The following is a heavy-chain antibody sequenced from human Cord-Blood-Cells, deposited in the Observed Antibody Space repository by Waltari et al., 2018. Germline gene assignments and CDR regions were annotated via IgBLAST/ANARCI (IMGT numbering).Heavy chain of an antibody. V-gene: IGHV3-48*01. J-gene: IGHJ3*02. CDR2: SSSSSSTI. Sequence: EVQLVESGGGLVQPGGSLRLSCAASGFTFSSYSMNWVRQAPGKGLEWVSYSSSSSSTIDYADSGKGRFTISRDNAKNSLYLQMNSLRAEDTAVYYCARDILTGADAFDIWGQGTMVTVSS. CDR3: ARDILTGADAFDI. D-gene: IGHD7-27*01. CDR1: GFTFSSYS.